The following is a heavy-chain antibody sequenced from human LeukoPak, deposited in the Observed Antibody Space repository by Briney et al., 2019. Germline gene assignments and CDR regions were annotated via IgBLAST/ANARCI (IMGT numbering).Heavy chain of an antibody. CDR1: GFTFSRYW. CDR3: AKEGYSRGYYSYYYMDV. CDR2: IKQDGSEK. J-gene: IGHJ6*03. D-gene: IGHD6-13*01. Sequence: GGSLRLSCAASGFTFSRYWMSWVRQAPGKGPEWVANIKQDGSEKNYVDSVKGRFTISRDNAKNSEYLQMNSLRVEDTAMYYCAKEGYSRGYYSYYYMDVWGKGTTVTVSS. V-gene: IGHV3-7*01.